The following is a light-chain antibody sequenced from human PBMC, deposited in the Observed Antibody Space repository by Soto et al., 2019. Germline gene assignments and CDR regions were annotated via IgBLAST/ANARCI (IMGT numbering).Light chain of an antibody. CDR3: QQHGSPPYP. J-gene: IGKJ4*01. CDR2: GAS. Sequence: IVMTQSPATLSVSPGERATLHCRASQSVSSNLAWYQQKPGQAPRLLIYGASNRATGIPDRFSGGGSETDFTLTIIRLESEDSAVYYCQQHGSPPYPFDGGAKLDFK. CDR1: QSVSSN. V-gene: IGKV3-20*01.